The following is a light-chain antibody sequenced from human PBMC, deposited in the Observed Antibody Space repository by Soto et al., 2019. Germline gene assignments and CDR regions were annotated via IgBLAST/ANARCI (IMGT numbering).Light chain of an antibody. CDR3: SPFTCRFTVV. Sequence: LPQPASVSGSPVQPGAISCTDTHSNVGAYNYVSRYQQQPRTAPKLLIYQVTNRPSVAADRFTGSNSGNTASLTIPGLLAEDEGDYHCSPFTCRFTVVVGTGTEVTVL. V-gene: IGLV2-14*01. CDR1: HSNVGAYNY. J-gene: IGLJ1*01. CDR2: QVT.